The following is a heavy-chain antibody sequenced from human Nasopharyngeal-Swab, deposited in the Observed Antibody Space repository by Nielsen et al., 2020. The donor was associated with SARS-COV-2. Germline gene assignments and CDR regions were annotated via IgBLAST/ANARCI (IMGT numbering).Heavy chain of an antibody. CDR3: AKDQIPTPYTSTLDY. J-gene: IGHJ4*02. V-gene: IGHV3-9*01. CDR1: GFSFSTFA. D-gene: IGHD2-2*01. CDR2: ISWNSGGI. Sequence: GGSLRLSCAASGFSFSTFAMHWVRQAPGKGLEWVSGISWNSGGIGYADSVRGRFTISRDNAKNSLYLEMNSLRAEDTALYFCAKDQIPTPYTSTLDYWGQGTLVTVSS.